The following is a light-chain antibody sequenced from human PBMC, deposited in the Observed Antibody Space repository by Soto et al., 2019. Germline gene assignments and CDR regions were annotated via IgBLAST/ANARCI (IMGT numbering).Light chain of an antibody. V-gene: IGLV2-14*03. CDR3: CSYTSSNSLV. CDR2: DVT. J-gene: IGLJ2*01. CDR1: SSDIGGYNY. Sequence: QSALTQPASVSGSPGQSITISCTGTSSDIGGYNYVSWYQHHPGTAPKLMIYDVTNRPSGVSNRFSGSKSGNTASLSIFGLQAEDEADYYCCSYTSSNSLVFGGGTKVTVL.